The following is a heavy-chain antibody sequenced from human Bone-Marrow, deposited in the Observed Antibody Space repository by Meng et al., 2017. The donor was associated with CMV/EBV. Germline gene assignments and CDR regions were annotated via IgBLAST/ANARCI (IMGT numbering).Heavy chain of an antibody. CDR1: GFTFSSYW. CDR2: IKQDGSEK. J-gene: IGHJ3*02. D-gene: IGHD1-14*01. CDR3: ARDGIPSRDDAFDI. Sequence: GGSLRLSCAASGFTFSSYWMSWVRQAPGKGLEWVANIKQDGSEKYYVDSVKGRFTISRDNAKNSLYLQMNSLRAEDTAVYYCARDGIPSRDDAFDIWGQGTMVTVSS. V-gene: IGHV3-7*01.